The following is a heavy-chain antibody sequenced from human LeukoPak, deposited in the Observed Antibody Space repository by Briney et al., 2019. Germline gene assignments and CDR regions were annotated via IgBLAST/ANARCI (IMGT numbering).Heavy chain of an antibody. D-gene: IGHD6-19*01. CDR2: IRYDGSNE. CDR1: GFTFSNSG. J-gene: IGHJ5*02. V-gene: IGHV3-30*02. CDR3: ASSVAGITWFDP. Sequence: PGGSLRLSCTASGFTFSNSGMHWVRQAPGKGLEWVAFIRYDGSNEFYVDSVKGRFTISRDNSMNTLNLQMSSLRPEDTAVYYCASSVAGITWFDPWGQGTLVTVSS.